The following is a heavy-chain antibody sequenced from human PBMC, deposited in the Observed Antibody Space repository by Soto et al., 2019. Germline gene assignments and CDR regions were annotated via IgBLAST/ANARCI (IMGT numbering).Heavy chain of an antibody. Sequence: SETLSLTCTVSGGSISSGDYYWAWIRQHPGKGLEWIGHIHYSGDTYYNLSLKSRLTMSVDTSKNQFSLRLESVTDADTAVYFCARSPYTTTYFDYWGQGTLVTVSS. CDR1: GGSISSGDYY. D-gene: IGHD2-2*02. CDR3: ARSPYTTTYFDY. CDR2: IHYSGDT. V-gene: IGHV4-31*03. J-gene: IGHJ4*02.